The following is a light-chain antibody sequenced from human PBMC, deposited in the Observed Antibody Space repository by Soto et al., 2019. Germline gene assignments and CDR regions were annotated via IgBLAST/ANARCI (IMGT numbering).Light chain of an antibody. CDR3: QQRSNWPPEYT. CDR1: QSVSSY. CDR2: DAS. J-gene: IGKJ2*01. V-gene: IGKV3-11*01. Sequence: EIVLTQSPATLSLSPGERATLSCRASQSVSSYLAWYQQKPGQAPRLLIYDASNRATGIPARFSGSGSGTDFTLTISSLEPEDFAVYYCQQRSNWPPEYTFGQGLKLEIK.